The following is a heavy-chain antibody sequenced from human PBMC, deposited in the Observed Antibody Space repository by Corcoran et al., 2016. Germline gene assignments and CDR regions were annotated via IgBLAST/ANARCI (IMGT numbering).Heavy chain of an antibody. CDR1: GGSFSDHS. J-gene: IGHJ2*01. CDR2: MSHRGRT. Sequence: QVQLQQWGAGLLKPSETLSLTCAVYGGSFSDHSWSWIRQPPGKGLEGIGEMSHRGRTTYNPSLKSRLTISVDTSKNQISLKLSSVSAADTAVYYCARHRKSGWYFDLWGRGTLVTVSS. D-gene: IGHD3-10*01. V-gene: IGHV4-34*01. CDR3: ARHRKSGWYFDL.